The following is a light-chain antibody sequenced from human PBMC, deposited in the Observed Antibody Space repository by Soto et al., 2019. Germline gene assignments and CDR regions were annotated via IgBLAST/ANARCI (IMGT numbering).Light chain of an antibody. J-gene: IGLJ1*01. CDR3: SSYTSSTPPPYV. CDR2: EVS. CDR1: SSDVGGYNY. V-gene: IGLV2-14*01. Sequence: QSALTQPASVSGSPGQSITISCTGTSSDVGGYNYVSWYQQHPGKAPKLMIYEVSNRPSGVSNRFSGSKSGNTASLTISGLQAEDEANYTCSSYTSSTPPPYVFGTGTKLTAL.